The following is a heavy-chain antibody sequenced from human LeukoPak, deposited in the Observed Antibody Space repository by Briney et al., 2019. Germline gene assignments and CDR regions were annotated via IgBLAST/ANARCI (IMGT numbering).Heavy chain of an antibody. D-gene: IGHD2-2*01. CDR3: AKSAIIVVSDAKGNWFDP. CDR2: ISSSSNYI. J-gene: IGHJ5*02. CDR1: GFTFSSYS. Sequence: GGSLRLSCAASGFTFSSYSMNWVRQAPGKGLEWVSSISSSSNYIYYADSVKGRFTISRDNSKNTLYLQMNNLRTQDLAVYYSAKSAIIVVSDAKGNWFDPWGQGSLVTVSS. V-gene: IGHV3-21*01.